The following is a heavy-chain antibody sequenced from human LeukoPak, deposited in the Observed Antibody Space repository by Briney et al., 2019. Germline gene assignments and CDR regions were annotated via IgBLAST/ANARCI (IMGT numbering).Heavy chain of an antibody. J-gene: IGHJ4*02. CDR2: ISSSSTTI. Sequence: PGGSLRLSCAASGFTFSSYEMNWVRQAPGKGLEWISYISSSSTTIYYADSVRGRFTISRDSANNSLYLEMNSLRAEDTAVYYCARHVSGRWELFFDSWGQGALVTVSS. D-gene: IGHD4-23*01. V-gene: IGHV3-48*03. CDR1: GFTFSSYE. CDR3: ARHVSGRWELFFDS.